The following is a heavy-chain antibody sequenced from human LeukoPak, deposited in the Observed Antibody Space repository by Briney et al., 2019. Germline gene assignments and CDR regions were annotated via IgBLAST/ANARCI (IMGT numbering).Heavy chain of an antibody. CDR1: GGSISGSSYY. V-gene: IGHV4-39*01. J-gene: IGHJ4*02. CDR3: ASQTLGVIMSFDY. CDR2: IYYSGST. Sequence: PSETLSLTGTVSGGSISGSSYYWGSIRQPPGKRLEWIGCIYYSGSTYYNPSLKSRVTISVDTSKNQFSLKLSSVTAADTAVYYFASQTLGVIMSFDYWGQGTLVTVSS. D-gene: IGHD3-10*01.